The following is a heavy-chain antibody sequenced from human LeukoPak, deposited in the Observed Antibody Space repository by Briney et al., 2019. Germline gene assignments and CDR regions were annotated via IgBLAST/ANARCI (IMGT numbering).Heavy chain of an antibody. Sequence: PGGSLRLSCAASGFTFDDYGMSWVRQAPGKGLEWVSGINWNGGSTGYADSVKGRFTISRDNAKNSLYLQMNSLRAEDTALYYCARYGANGVWYYYYMDVWGKGTTVTVSS. V-gene: IGHV3-20*04. D-gene: IGHD2-8*01. CDR2: INWNGGST. CDR1: GFTFDDYG. CDR3: ARYGANGVWYYYYMDV. J-gene: IGHJ6*03.